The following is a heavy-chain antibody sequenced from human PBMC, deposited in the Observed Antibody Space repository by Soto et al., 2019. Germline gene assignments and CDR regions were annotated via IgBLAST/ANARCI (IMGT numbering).Heavy chain of an antibody. CDR2: IYCSGST. Sequence: SETLSLACTVSGGSIISGGYYCTWIRQHPGKGLEWIGYIYCSGSTYYNPSLKSRVTISVDTSKNQFYLKLRSVTAADTSVYYCARDRRISAVGGAHDAFDIWGPGTLVTVS. CDR1: GGSIISGGYY. D-gene: IGHD6-13*01. CDR3: ARDRRISAVGGAHDAFDI. V-gene: IGHV4-31*03. J-gene: IGHJ3*02.